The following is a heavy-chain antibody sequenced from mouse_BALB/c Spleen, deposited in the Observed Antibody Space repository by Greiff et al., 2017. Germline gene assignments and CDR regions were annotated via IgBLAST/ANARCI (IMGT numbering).Heavy chain of an antibody. Sequence: QVQLQQSGAELMKPWASVKISCKATGYTFSSYWIEWVKQRPGHGLEWIGEILPGSGSTNYNEKFKGKATFTADTSSNPAYMQLSSLTSEDSAVYYCANYYGSSAMDYWGQGTSVTVSS. D-gene: IGHD1-1*01. CDR3: ANYYGSSAMDY. CDR1: GYTFSSYW. J-gene: IGHJ4*01. V-gene: IGHV1-9*01. CDR2: ILPGSGST.